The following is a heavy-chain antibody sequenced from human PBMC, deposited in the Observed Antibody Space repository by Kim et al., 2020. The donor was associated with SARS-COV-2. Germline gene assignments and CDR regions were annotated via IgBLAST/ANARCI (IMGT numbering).Heavy chain of an antibody. CDR3: AKFAGDSSGYYSWYFQH. CDR2: ISGSGGST. J-gene: IGHJ1*01. Sequence: GGSLRLSCAASGFTFSSYAMSWVRQAPGKGLEWVSAISGSGGSTYYADSVKGRFTISRDNSKNTLYLQMNSLRAEDTAVYYCAKFAGDSSGYYSWYFQHWGQGTLVTVSS. D-gene: IGHD3-22*01. CDR1: GFTFSSYA. V-gene: IGHV3-23*01.